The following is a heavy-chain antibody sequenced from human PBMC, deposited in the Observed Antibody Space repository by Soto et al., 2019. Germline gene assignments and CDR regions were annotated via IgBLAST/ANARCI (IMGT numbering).Heavy chain of an antibody. Sequence: GGSLRLSCAASGFTFSDYYMTWIRQAPGKGLEWVSYIVSSSAYTKYADSVKGRFTISRDNAKNSLYLEMNSLRAEDTTVYYCARLRASSWYMGGYLDYWGQGTLVTVSS. J-gene: IGHJ4*02. V-gene: IGHV3-11*06. CDR1: GFTFSDYY. CDR2: IVSSSAYT. D-gene: IGHD6-13*01. CDR3: ARLRASSWYMGGYLDY.